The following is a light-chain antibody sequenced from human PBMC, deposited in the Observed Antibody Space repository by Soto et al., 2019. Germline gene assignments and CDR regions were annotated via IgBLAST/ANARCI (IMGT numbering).Light chain of an antibody. V-gene: IGKV3-20*01. CDR3: QQYATSPYT. J-gene: IGKJ2*01. Sequence: EIVLTQSPGTLSLSPGERATLSCRTSQSVSGNSLAWYQQKPGQAPRLLMYGASNRAGGIPDRFSGSGSGTDFTLTINRLQPEDFAVYFCQQYATSPYTFAQGTKLEI. CDR1: QSVSGNS. CDR2: GAS.